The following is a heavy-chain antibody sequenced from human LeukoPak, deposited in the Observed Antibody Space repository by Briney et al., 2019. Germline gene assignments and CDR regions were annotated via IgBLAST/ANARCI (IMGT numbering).Heavy chain of an antibody. Sequence: SETLSLTCAVSGGSISSSNWWSWVRQSPGKGLEWIGEIYHSGSTNYNPSLKSRVTISVDTSKNQFSLKLSSVTAADTAVYYCARDRQQWLVRGAFDIWGQGTMVTVSS. J-gene: IGHJ3*02. CDR2: IYHSGST. CDR1: GGSISSSNW. CDR3: ARDRQQWLVRGAFDI. D-gene: IGHD6-19*01. V-gene: IGHV4-4*02.